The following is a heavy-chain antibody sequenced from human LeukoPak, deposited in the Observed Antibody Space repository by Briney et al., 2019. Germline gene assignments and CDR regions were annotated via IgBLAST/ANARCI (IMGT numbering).Heavy chain of an antibody. D-gene: IGHD3-10*01. CDR1: GYTFTSYA. CDR3: ARGVITMVRGVSAFDI. V-gene: IGHV1-3*01. J-gene: IGHJ3*02. Sequence: GASVKVSCKASGYTFTSYAMHWVRQAPGQRLEWMGWINACNGNTKYSQKFQGRVTITRDTSASTAYMELSSLRSEDTAVYYCARGVITMVRGVSAFDIWGQGTMVTVSS. CDR2: INACNGNT.